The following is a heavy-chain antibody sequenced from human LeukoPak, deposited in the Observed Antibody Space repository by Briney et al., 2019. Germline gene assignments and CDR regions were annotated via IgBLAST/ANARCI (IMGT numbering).Heavy chain of an antibody. CDR1: GGSFSGYY. CDR2: INHSGST. J-gene: IGHJ6*03. CDR3: ARLMVRGAKPFYYYYMDV. V-gene: IGHV4-34*01. Sequence: SETLSLTCAVYGGSFSGYYWSWIRQPPGKGLEWIGEINHSGSTNYNPSLKSRVTISLDTSKNQFSLKLSSVTAADTAVYYCARLMVRGAKPFYYYYMDVWGKGTTVTISS. D-gene: IGHD3-10*01.